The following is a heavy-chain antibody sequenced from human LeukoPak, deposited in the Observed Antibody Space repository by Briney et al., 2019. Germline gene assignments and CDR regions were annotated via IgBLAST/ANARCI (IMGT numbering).Heavy chain of an antibody. V-gene: IGHV3-49*04. Sequence: GRSLRLSCTVSGFTFGDRAMSWVRQAPGEGLEGVGFIRSKTYGGTTEYAASVKGRFIISRDDSTSIAYLQMNSLKTEDTAVYYCTRGPIQLWLYHGMDVWGQGTTVTVSS. CDR2: IRSKTYGGTT. CDR3: TRGPIQLWLYHGMDV. J-gene: IGHJ6*02. CDR1: GFTFGDRA. D-gene: IGHD5-18*01.